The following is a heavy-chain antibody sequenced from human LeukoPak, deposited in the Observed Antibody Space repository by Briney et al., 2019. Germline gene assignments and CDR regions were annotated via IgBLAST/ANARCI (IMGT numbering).Heavy chain of an antibody. CDR2: ISAYNGNT. V-gene: IGHV1-18*04. J-gene: IGHJ4*02. CDR3: ARDKGYDILTGYEKFDY. Sequence: GASVKVSCKSSGYTFTSYGISWVRQAPGQGLEWMGWISAYNGNTNYAQKLQGRVTMTTDASTSTAYMELRSLRSDDTAVYYCARDKGYDILTGYEKFDYWGQGTLVTVSS. D-gene: IGHD3-9*01. CDR1: GYTFTSYG.